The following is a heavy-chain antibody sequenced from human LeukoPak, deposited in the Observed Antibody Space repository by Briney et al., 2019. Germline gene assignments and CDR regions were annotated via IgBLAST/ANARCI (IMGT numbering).Heavy chain of an antibody. CDR2: INHSGST. V-gene: IGHV4-34*01. CDR3: ARGSYGGKGLDY. D-gene: IGHD4-23*01. CDR1: GGSISSYY. Sequence: KSSETLSLTCTVSGGSISSYYCSWIRQPPGKGLEWIGEINHSGSTNYNPSLKSRVTISVDTSKNQFSLKLSSVTAADTAVYYCARGSYGGKGLDYWGQGTLVTVSS. J-gene: IGHJ4*02.